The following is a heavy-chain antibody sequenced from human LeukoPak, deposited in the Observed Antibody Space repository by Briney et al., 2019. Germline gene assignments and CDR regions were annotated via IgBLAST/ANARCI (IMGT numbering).Heavy chain of an antibody. CDR3: ARERRAWGEDF. Sequence: ASVKVSCRASGYTFTNYYIHWVRQAPGQGLEWVGMINPSGGRTSYAQRFQGRVTVTTDTSTSTVYMQLSSLASEDTAVYYCARERRAWGEDFWGQGTLVTVSS. CDR1: GYTFTNYY. CDR2: INPSGGRT. J-gene: IGHJ4*02. D-gene: IGHD3-16*01. V-gene: IGHV1-46*01.